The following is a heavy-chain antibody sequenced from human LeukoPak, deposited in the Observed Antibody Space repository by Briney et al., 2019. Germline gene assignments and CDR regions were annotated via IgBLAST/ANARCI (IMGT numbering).Heavy chain of an antibody. CDR2: IYNSGTT. Sequence: SETLSLTCTVSGGSFSSYYWTWIRQPAGEGLECIGRIYNSGTTNYSPSLESRVTMSLDTSKNRFSLSLSSVTAADTAVYYCARDRLGATGHWRIDVWGRGTLVTVSS. CDR3: ARDRLGATGHWRIDV. CDR1: GGSFSSYY. V-gene: IGHV4-4*07. J-gene: IGHJ2*01. D-gene: IGHD1-26*01.